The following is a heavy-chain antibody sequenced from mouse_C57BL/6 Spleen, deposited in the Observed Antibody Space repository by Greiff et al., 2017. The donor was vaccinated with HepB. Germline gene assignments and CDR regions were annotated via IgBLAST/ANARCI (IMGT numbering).Heavy chain of an antibody. CDR2: IDPETGGT. J-gene: IGHJ2*01. D-gene: IGHD2-2*01. CDR3: TRSVKGPFDY. CDR1: GYTFTDYE. Sequence: QVQLKQSGAELVRPGASVTLSCKASGYTFTDYEMHWVKQTPVHGLEWIGAIDPETGGTAYNQKFKGKAILTADKSSSTAYMELRSLTSEDSAVYYCTRSVKGPFDYWGQGTTLTVSS. V-gene: IGHV1-15*01.